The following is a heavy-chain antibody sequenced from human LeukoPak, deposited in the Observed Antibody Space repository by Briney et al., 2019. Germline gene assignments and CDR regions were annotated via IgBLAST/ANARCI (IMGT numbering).Heavy chain of an antibody. CDR2: ISSSSSYI. D-gene: IGHD5-24*01. CDR1: GFTFNSYS. CDR3: AREGSVEMGFDI. Sequence: GGSLRLSCAASGFTFNSYSMNWVRQAPGKGLEWVSSISSSSSYIYYADSVKGRFTISRDNAKNSLYLQMNSLRAEDTAVYYCAREGSVEMGFDIWGQGTMVTVSS. J-gene: IGHJ3*02. V-gene: IGHV3-21*01.